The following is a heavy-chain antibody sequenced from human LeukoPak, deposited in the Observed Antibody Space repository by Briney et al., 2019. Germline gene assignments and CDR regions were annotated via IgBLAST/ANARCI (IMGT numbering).Heavy chain of an antibody. J-gene: IGHJ4*02. D-gene: IGHD2-21*02. CDR1: GGTFSSYA. CDR3: ARGPLVTAIPFLDY. V-gene: IGHV1-69*05. Sequence: GASVKVSCKASGGTFSSYAISWVRQAPGQGLEWMGRIIPIFGTANYAQKFQGRVTITTDESTSTAYMELSSLRSEDTAVYYCARGPLVTAIPFLDYWGQGTLVTVSS. CDR2: IIPIFGTA.